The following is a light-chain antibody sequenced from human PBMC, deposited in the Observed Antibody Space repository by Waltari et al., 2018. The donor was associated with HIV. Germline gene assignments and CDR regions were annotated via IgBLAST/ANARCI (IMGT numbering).Light chain of an antibody. V-gene: IGKV1-39*01. J-gene: IGKJ2*01. CDR2: GAS. CDR3: QQSDSFPYT. Sequence: DIQMTQSPSPLSASVGDTVVISYRASQSITYFLNWYQLKPGKAPALLISGASSLQSGVPSRFVGSGSGTDFTLTIKNLQPGDFATYFCQQSDSFPYTFGPGTKLDI. CDR1: QSITYF.